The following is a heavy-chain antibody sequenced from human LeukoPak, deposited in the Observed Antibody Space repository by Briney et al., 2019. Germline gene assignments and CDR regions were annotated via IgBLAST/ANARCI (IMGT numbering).Heavy chain of an antibody. CDR3: AELGITMIGGV. D-gene: IGHD3-10*02. CDR1: GFTFSNYW. CDR2: ISWNSGSI. V-gene: IGHV3-9*01. Sequence: GGSLRLSCAASGFTFSNYWMHWVRQAPGKGLEWVSGISWNSGSIAYADSVKGRFTISRDNAKNSLYLQMNSLRAEDTAVYYCAELGITMIGGVWGKGTTVTVSS. J-gene: IGHJ6*04.